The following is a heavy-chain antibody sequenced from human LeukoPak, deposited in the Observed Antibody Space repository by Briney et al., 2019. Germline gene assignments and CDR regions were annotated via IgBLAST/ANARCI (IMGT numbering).Heavy chain of an antibody. D-gene: IGHD4-17*01. CDR2: INTGNGNT. V-gene: IGHV1-3*04. Sequence: ASVKVSCTASGYTFTNYAIHWVRQAPGQRPEWMGWINTGNGNTKYPQKFQGRVTITTDASASTAYMELSSLRSEDTAVYYCARVPTVTNWFDPWGQGTLVTVSS. CDR3: ARVPTVTNWFDP. CDR1: GYTFTNYA. J-gene: IGHJ5*02.